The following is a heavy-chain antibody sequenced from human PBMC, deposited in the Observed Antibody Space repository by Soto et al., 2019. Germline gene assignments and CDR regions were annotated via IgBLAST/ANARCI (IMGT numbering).Heavy chain of an antibody. Sequence: EVQLLESGGGLVQPGGSLRLSCAASGFTFSSYAMSWVRQAPGKGLEWVSAISGGGGSTYYADSVKGRFTISRDNSKNTLYLQMNSLRAEDTAVYYCAGWIGYCSGGSCYLPDYWGQGTLVTVSS. CDR2: ISGGGGST. D-gene: IGHD2-15*01. CDR1: GFTFSSYA. J-gene: IGHJ4*02. CDR3: AGWIGYCSGGSCYLPDY. V-gene: IGHV3-23*01.